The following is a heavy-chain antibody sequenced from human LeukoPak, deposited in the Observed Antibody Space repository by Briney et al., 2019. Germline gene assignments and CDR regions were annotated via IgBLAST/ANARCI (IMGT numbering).Heavy chain of an antibody. CDR1: GFTFRLFS. J-gene: IGHJ4*02. Sequence: GGSLRLSCVGSGFTFRLFSLTWVRQAPGKGLEYLASISGSSSLIYYADSVKGRFTISRDNAMNSVYLQMNALRVDDTAVYFRVRGDRRDYWGQGTLVTVSS. CDR2: ISGSSSLI. CDR3: VRGDRRDY. D-gene: IGHD3-22*01. V-gene: IGHV3-21*06.